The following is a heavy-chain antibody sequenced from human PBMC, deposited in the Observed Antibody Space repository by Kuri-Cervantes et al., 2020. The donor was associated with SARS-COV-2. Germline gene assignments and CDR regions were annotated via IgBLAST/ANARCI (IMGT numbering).Heavy chain of an antibody. D-gene: IGHD2-8*01. V-gene: IGHV3-30-3*01. Sequence: GESLKISCAASGFTFSSYAMHWVRQAPGKGLEWVAVILYDGSNKYYADSVKGRFTISRDNSKNTLYLQMNSLRAEDTAVYYCARGFKQSNGVDYWGQGTLVTVSS. J-gene: IGHJ4*02. CDR2: ILYDGSNK. CDR3: ARGFKQSNGVDY. CDR1: GFTFSSYA.